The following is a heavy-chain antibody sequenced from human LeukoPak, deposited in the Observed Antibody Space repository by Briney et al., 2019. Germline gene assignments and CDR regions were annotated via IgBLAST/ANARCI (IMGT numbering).Heavy chain of an antibody. V-gene: IGHV4-30-2*01. J-gene: IGHJ4*02. CDR1: GGSISSGGYS. Sequence: PPQTLSLTCAVSGGSISSGGYSWSWIRQPPGKGLEWIGYIYHSGSTYYNPSLKSRVTISVDRSKNQFSLKLSSATAADTAVYYCARARDGYNYDYWGQGTLVTVSS. D-gene: IGHD5-24*01. CDR3: ARARDGYNYDY. CDR2: IYHSGST.